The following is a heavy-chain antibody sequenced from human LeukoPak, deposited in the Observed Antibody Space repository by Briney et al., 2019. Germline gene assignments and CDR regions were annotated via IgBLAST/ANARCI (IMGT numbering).Heavy chain of an antibody. Sequence: ASVTVSCKVSGYTLTELSMHWVRQAPGKGLEWMGGFDPEDGETIYAQKFQGRVTMTEDTSTDTAYMELSSLRSEDTAVYYCATFQIAVAGTRLHYWGQGTLVTVSS. J-gene: IGHJ4*02. D-gene: IGHD6-19*01. CDR2: FDPEDGET. CDR3: ATFQIAVAGTRLHY. CDR1: GYTLTELS. V-gene: IGHV1-24*01.